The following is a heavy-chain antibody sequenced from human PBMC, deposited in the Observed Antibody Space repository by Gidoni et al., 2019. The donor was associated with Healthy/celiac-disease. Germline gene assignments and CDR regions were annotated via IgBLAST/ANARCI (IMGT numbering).Heavy chain of an antibody. D-gene: IGHD3-16*01. J-gene: IGHJ4*02. CDR1: GGSISSSHW. CDR2: IYHSGST. Sequence: QVQLQESGPGLVKPSGTLSLTCAVSGGSISSSHWWSWVRQPPGKGLEWIGEIYHSGSTNYNPSLKSRVTISVDKSKNQFSLKLSSVTAADTAVYYCANYAFYDYVWGSEGYFDYWGQGTLVTVSS. CDR3: ANYAFYDYVWGSEGYFDY. V-gene: IGHV4-4*02.